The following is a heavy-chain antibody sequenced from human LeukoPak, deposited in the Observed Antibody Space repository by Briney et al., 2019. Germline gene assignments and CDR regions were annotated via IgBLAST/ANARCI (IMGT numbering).Heavy chain of an antibody. D-gene: IGHD6-13*01. J-gene: IGHJ4*02. CDR3: ARGQRGIAAAPVNFDY. V-gene: IGHV1-69*05. CDR1: GGTFSSYA. Sequence: SVKVSCKASGGTFSSYAISWVRQAPGQGLEWMGGIIPIFGTANYAQKFQGRVTITTDESTSTAYMELSSLRSEDTAVYYCARGQRGIAAAPVNFDYWGQGTLVTVSS. CDR2: IIPIFGTA.